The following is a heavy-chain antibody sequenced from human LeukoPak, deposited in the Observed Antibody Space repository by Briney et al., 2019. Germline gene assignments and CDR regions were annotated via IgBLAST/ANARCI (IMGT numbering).Heavy chain of an antibody. D-gene: IGHD2-15*01. CDR1: GFTFSSYS. V-gene: IGHV3-7*03. J-gene: IGHJ4*02. Sequence: GGSLRLSCAASGFTFSSYSMSWVRQAPGKGLEWVTSIKQDGSEKYYVDSVKGRFTISRDNAKNSLYLQMNSLRAEDTAVYYCASVVCGGSCYPRVGLGYFDYWGQGTLVTVSS. CDR3: ASVVCGGSCYPRVGLGYFDY. CDR2: IKQDGSEK.